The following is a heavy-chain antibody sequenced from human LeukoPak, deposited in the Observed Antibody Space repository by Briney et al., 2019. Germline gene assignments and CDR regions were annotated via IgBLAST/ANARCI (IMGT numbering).Heavy chain of an antibody. CDR2: INQDGSQK. CDR3: ARDGLYSTSWYDFDY. J-gene: IGHJ4*02. D-gene: IGHD6-13*01. Sequence: PGGSLTLSCEASGFTFRNYWMNWVRQAPGKGLEWVANINQDGSQKHFVGSVKGRFTISRDNAKNSLSLQMNSLRAEDAAVYYCARDGLYSTSWYDFDYWGQGTLVTVSS. CDR1: GFTFRNYW. V-gene: IGHV3-7*04.